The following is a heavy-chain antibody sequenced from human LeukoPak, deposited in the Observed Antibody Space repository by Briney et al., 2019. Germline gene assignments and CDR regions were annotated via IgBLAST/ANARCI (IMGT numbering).Heavy chain of an antibody. J-gene: IGHJ4*02. CDR1: GFTFSSYA. CDR3: AKRDSYYFMIGD. D-gene: IGHD3-10*02. Sequence: GSLRLSCAASGFTFSSYAMSWVRQAPGKGLEWVSAISGSGGSTYYADSVKGRFTISRDNSKNTLYLQMNSLRAEDTAVYYCAKRDSYYFMIGDWGQGTLVTVSS. CDR2: ISGSGGST. V-gene: IGHV3-23*01.